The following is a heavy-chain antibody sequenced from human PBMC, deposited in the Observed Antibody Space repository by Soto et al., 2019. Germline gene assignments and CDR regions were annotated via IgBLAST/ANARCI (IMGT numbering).Heavy chain of an antibody. D-gene: IGHD1-26*01. Sequence: ASVKVSCKVSGYTLTKLPMHWVRQAAGKGLEWMGGFDPKDGETVYSQKFQGRVTMTEDTSTDTAYMELSSLRSEDTAMYFCATGRFMSGASYGFDIWGQGTMVTVSS. CDR2: FDPKDGET. J-gene: IGHJ3*02. CDR1: GYTLTKLP. V-gene: IGHV1-24*01. CDR3: ATGRFMSGASYGFDI.